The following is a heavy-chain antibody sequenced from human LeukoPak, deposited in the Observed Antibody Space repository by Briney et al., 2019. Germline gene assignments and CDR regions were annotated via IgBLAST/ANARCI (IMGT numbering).Heavy chain of an antibody. CDR1: GFTFSSYE. Sequence: GGSLRLSCAASGFTFSSYEMNWVRQAPGKGLEWVSYISSSGSTIYYADSVKGRFTISRDNAKNSLYLQMNSLRAEDTAVYYCARGGREWELLREYYYYMDVWGKGTTVTISS. CDR2: ISSSGSTI. D-gene: IGHD1-26*01. CDR3: ARGGREWELLREYYYYMDV. J-gene: IGHJ6*03. V-gene: IGHV3-48*03.